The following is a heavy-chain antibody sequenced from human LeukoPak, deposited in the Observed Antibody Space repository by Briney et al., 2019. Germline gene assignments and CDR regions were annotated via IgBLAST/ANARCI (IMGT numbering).Heavy chain of an antibody. CDR3: ARQTKPLTSYDYVWGSYRYTRSLYYMDV. CDR1: GYSISSGYY. Sequence: PSETLSLTCTVSGYSISSGYYWGWIRQPPGKGLEWIGSIYHSGSTYYNPSLKSRVTISVDTSKNQFSLKLSSVTAADTAVYYCARQTKPLTSYDYVWGSYRYTRSLYYMDVWGKGTTVTISS. J-gene: IGHJ6*03. CDR2: IYHSGST. V-gene: IGHV4-38-2*02. D-gene: IGHD3-16*02.